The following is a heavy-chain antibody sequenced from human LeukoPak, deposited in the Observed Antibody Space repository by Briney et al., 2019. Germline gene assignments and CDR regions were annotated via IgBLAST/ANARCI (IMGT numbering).Heavy chain of an antibody. D-gene: IGHD3-3*01. Sequence: GGSLRLSCVGTGFTFSTYRMNWVRQAPGKGLEWVSSISSSSSYIYYADSVKGRITISRDNAKNSLYLQMNSLRVEDTAVYYCARDFCDHWGQGTLVTVSS. CDR3: ARDFCDH. V-gene: IGHV3-21*01. CDR2: ISSSSSYI. CDR1: GFTFSTYR. J-gene: IGHJ5*02.